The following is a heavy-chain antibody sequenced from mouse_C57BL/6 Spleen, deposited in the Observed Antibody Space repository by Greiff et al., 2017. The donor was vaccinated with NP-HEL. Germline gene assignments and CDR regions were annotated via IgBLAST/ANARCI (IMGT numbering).Heavy chain of an antibody. D-gene: IGHD1-1*01. CDR3: ARLYGSYAMDY. V-gene: IGHV1-69*01. CDR1: GYTFTSYW. J-gene: IGHJ4*01. CDR2: IDPSDSYP. Sequence: QVQLQQPGAELVMPGASVKLSCKASGYTFTSYWMHWVKQRPGQGLEWIGEIDPSDSYPNYNQKFKGKSTLTVDKSSSTAYMQLSSLTSEDSAVYYCARLYGSYAMDYWGQGTSVTVSS.